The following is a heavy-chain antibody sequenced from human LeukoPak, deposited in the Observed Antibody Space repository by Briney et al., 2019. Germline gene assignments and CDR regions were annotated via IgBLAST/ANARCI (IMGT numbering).Heavy chain of an antibody. Sequence: GGSLRLSCTASGFTFGDDAMSWFRQAPGKGLEWVSGISGSGDSTYYADPVKGRFTLSRDNSKNTVYLQMSSLRAEDTAIYYCAKHQAMATVDPFDYWGQGTLVTVSS. CDR1: GFTFGDDA. J-gene: IGHJ4*02. CDR3: AKHQAMATVDPFDY. D-gene: IGHD5-24*01. CDR2: ISGSGDST. V-gene: IGHV3-23*01.